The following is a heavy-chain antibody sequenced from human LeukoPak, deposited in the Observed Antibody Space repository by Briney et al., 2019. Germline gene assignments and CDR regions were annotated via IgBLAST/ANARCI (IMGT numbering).Heavy chain of an antibody. V-gene: IGHV3-23*01. D-gene: IGHD4-17*01. CDR3: AKDPNGDYIGAFDI. CDR1: GLTFSSYA. CDR2: ITGSGGWA. J-gene: IGHJ3*02. Sequence: GGSLRLSCAACGLTFSSYAMMWLRQAPGKGLEWVSAITGSGGWALYADSVKGRFTISRDNSKNTLYLQMSSLRAEDTAVYYCAKDPNGDYIGAFDIWGQGAMVTVSS.